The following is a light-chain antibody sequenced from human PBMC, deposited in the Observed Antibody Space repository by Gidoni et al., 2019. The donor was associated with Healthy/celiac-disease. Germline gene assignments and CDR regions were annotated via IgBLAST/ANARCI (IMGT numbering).Light chain of an antibody. J-gene: IGLJ3*02. CDR1: SSDVGGYNY. CDR2: EVS. V-gene: IGLV2-14*01. CDR3: SSDTSSSTNWV. Sequence: QSALTQPASVSGSPGQSITISCTGTSSDVGGYNYVSWYHQHPGKAPKLMIYEVSNRPSGVSNRFSGSKSGNTASLTISGLQAEDEADYYCSSDTSSSTNWVFGGGTKLT.